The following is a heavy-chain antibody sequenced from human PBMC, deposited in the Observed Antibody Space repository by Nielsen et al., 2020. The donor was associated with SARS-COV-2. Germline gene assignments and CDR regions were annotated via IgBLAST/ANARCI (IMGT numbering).Heavy chain of an antibody. V-gene: IGHV3-9*01. CDR1: GFTFDDYA. D-gene: IGHD6-13*01. J-gene: IGHJ4*02. CDR2: ISWNSGSI. CDR3: AKDSSSWEGFDY. Sequence: SCAASGFTFDDYAMHWVRQAPGKGLEWVSGISWNSGSIGYADSVKGRFTISRDNAKNSLYLQMNSLRAEDTALYYCAKDSSSWEGFDYWGQGTLVTVSS.